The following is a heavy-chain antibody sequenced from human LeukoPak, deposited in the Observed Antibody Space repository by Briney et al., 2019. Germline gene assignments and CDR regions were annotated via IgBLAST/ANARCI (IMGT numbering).Heavy chain of an antibody. CDR3: AKGGYKGDFFDY. Sequence: GGSLRLSCAASGFTFSTYAMTWVRQAPGKGLEWVSSISASADRTYYANSVKGRFTISRDNSKNTLDLQMNSLRAEDTAVFYCAKGGYKGDFFDYWGQGSLVTVSS. CDR1: GFTFSTYA. D-gene: IGHD1-14*01. J-gene: IGHJ4*02. V-gene: IGHV3-23*01. CDR2: ISASADRT.